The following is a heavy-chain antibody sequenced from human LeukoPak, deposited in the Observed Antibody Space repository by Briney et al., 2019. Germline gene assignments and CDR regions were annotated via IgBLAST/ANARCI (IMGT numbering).Heavy chain of an antibody. CDR1: GFTSSSYA. V-gene: IGHV3-23*01. Sequence: GGSLRLSCAASGFTSSSYAMSWVRQAPGKGLEWVSVISGSGGSTYYADSAKGRFTISRDDSKNTLYLQMNSLRAEDTAVYYCAKGHWSGGSCYCAIDIWGRGTMITVSS. J-gene: IGHJ3*02. CDR3: AKGHWSGGSCYCAIDI. CDR2: ISGSGGST. D-gene: IGHD2-15*01.